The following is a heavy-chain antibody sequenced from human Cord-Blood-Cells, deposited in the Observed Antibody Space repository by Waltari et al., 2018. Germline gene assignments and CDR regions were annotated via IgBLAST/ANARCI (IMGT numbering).Heavy chain of an antibody. Sequence: QVQLQASGPGLVKPSQTLSLTCTVSGGSISSGGYSWHWIRQHPGKGLEWIGYIYYSGGTYYNPSLKRRVTISVDTSKNQFSLKLSSVTAADTAVYYCARDGRGGDWGNFDYWGQGTLVTVSS. CDR1: GGSISSGGYS. CDR2: IYYSGGT. D-gene: IGHD2-21*01. J-gene: IGHJ4*02. CDR3: ARDGRGGDWGNFDY. V-gene: IGHV4-31*03.